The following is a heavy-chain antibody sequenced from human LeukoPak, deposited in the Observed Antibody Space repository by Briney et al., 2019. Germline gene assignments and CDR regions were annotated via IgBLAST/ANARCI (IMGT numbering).Heavy chain of an antibody. D-gene: IGHD4-23*01. CDR3: AKGVSLSCYYGMDV. J-gene: IGHJ6*02. CDR2: ISTSGGST. V-gene: IGHV3-23*01. CDR1: GFTFSSYA. Sequence: GGSLRLSCAASGFTFSSYAMNWVRQAPGKGLEWVSGISTSGGSTHYADSVKGRFTISRDNSKSTLYLQMNSLRAEDTAVYYCAKGVSLSCYYGMDVWGQGTTVTVSS.